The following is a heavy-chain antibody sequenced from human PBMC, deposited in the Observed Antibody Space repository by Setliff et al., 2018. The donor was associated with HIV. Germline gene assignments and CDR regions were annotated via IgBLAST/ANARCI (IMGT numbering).Heavy chain of an antibody. CDR1: GFSLSTRGVG. CDR2: IYWDDDK. CDR3: AIARSSWYNTSPYYFDS. D-gene: IGHD1-20*01. Sequence: GSGPTLVNPTQTLTLTCTFSGFSLSTRGVGVGWIRQPPGKALDWLALIYWDDDKRYSPSLRSRLTITKDTSKNQVVLTMTNMDPVDTAVYYCAIARSSWYNTSPYYFDSWGQGTLVTVSS. V-gene: IGHV2-5*02. J-gene: IGHJ4*02.